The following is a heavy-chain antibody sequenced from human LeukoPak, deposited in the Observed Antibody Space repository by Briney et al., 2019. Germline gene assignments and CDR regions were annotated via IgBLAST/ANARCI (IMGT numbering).Heavy chain of an antibody. D-gene: IGHD4-23*01. CDR2: TYPGDSDT. V-gene: IGHV5-51*01. CDR1: AYISTSYW. CDR3: AIFIRGGISPTFDY. Sequence: GESLKIPSKASAYISTSYWVSSVRQLPGKGVEWLGITYPGDSDTRHSPSFQGQVNISADDSISTAYLQWSSRKCSDTAKYYCAIFIRGGISPTFDYWGQGTLVTVSS. J-gene: IGHJ4*02.